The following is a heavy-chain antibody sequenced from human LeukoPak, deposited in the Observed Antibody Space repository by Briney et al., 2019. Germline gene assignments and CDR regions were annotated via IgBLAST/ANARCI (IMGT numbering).Heavy chain of an antibody. D-gene: IGHD2-21*01. CDR3: AKAGILWAALSTLDY. Sequence: PGGPLRLSCAASGFTFSSYAMSWVRQAPGKGLEWVSAISGSGDSTYYADSVKGRFTISRDNSKNTLYLQMNSLRAEDTAVYYCAKAGILWAALSTLDYWGQGTLVTVSS. V-gene: IGHV3-23*01. CDR1: GFTFSSYA. J-gene: IGHJ4*02. CDR2: ISGSGDST.